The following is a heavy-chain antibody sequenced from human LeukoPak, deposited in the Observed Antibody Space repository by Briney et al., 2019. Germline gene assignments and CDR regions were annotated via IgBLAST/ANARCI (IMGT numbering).Heavy chain of an antibody. CDR3: ARTTEGYAGGPGYSYSYYMDV. CDR2: IHYSGST. V-gene: IGHV4-59*01. CDR1: GGSISSYY. D-gene: IGHD5-12*01. Sequence: SETLSLTCTVSGGSISSYYWSWIRQPPGKGLEWIGYIHYSGSTHYNPSLKSRVTISVDTSKSQVSLKLRSVTAADTAVYYCARTTEGYAGGPGYSYSYYMDVWGKGTTVTISS. J-gene: IGHJ6*03.